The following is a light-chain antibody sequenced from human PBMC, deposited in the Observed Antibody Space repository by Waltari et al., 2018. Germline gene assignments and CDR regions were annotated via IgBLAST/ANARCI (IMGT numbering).Light chain of an antibody. CDR1: ASNIGNKY. CDR2: DDK. V-gene: IGLV1-51*01. Sequence: QSVLTQPPSVSAAPGQTVTISCSGSASNIGNKYVSWYQQLPGTVTKLLIYDDKKRPSGIPDRFSGSKSGTSATLGITGLQTGDEADYYCGTWDNSLNGGVFGGGTKLTVL. CDR3: GTWDNSLNGGV. J-gene: IGLJ2*01.